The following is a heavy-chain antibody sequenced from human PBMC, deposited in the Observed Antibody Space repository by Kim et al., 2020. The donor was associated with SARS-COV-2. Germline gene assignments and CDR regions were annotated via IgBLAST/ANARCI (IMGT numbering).Heavy chain of an antibody. CDR2: INSDGSST. D-gene: IGHD3-10*01. Sequence: GGSLRLSCAASGFTFSSYWMHWVRQAPGKGLVWVSRINSDGSSTSYADSVKGRFTISRDNAKNTLYLQMNSLRAEDTAVYYCARDPLVRGVIGMDPTFLFDYWGQGTLVTVSS. V-gene: IGHV3-74*01. J-gene: IGHJ4*02. CDR1: GFTFSSYW. CDR3: ARDPLVRGVIGMDPTFLFDY.